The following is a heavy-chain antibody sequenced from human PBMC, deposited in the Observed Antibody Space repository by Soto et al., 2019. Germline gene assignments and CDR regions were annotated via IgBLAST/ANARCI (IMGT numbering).Heavy chain of an antibody. CDR3: ARDNARNFGVVPRHYYYGMDV. D-gene: IGHD3-3*01. V-gene: IGHV3-33*01. Sequence: GGSLRLSCAASGFTFSSYGMHWVRQAPGKGLEWVAVIWYDGSNKYYADSVKGRFTISRDNSKNTLYLQMNSLRAEDTAVYYCARDNARNFGVVPRHYYYGMDVWGQGTTVTVSS. CDR2: IWYDGSNK. J-gene: IGHJ6*02. CDR1: GFTFSSYG.